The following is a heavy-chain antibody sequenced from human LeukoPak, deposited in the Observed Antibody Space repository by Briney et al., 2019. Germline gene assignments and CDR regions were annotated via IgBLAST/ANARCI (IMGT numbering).Heavy chain of an antibody. Sequence: GGSLRLSCAASGFTLSSYAMSWVRQAPAKGLEWVSGISGSGSSTYYADYVKGRFAISRDNSKHTLYLQMNSLRAEDTAVFYCAKAGGGTYAEDYFDYWGQGTLVTVSS. CDR2: ISGSGSST. CDR1: GFTLSSYA. J-gene: IGHJ4*02. CDR3: AKAGGGTYAEDYFDY. D-gene: IGHD1-26*01. V-gene: IGHV3-23*01.